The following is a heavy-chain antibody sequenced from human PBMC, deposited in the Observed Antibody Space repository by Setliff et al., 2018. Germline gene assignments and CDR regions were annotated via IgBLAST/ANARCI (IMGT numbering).Heavy chain of an antibody. Sequence: TSETLSLTCAVYGESFDNHYWTWIRQPPGERLEWIGEINHRGFTDYQPSLKSRATISVDTSKNQFSLKLTSMTAADTAVYFCAREGRSSTRGWYMDAWGKGTSVTVSS. CDR1: GESFDNHY. J-gene: IGHJ6*03. D-gene: IGHD2-2*01. V-gene: IGHV4-34*01. CDR2: INHRGFT. CDR3: AREGRSSTRGWYMDA.